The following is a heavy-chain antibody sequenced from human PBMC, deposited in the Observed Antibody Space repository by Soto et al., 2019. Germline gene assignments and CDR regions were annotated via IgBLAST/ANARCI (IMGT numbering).Heavy chain of an antibody. CDR2: ISAYNGNT. J-gene: IGHJ6*02. V-gene: IGHV1-18*01. Sequence: ASVKVSCKASGYTFTSYGISWVRQAPGQGLEWMGWISAYNGNTNYAQKLQGRVTMTTDTSTSTAYMELRSLRSDDTAVYYCAIGGTSDFWSGYFYYYYGMDVWVQGTTVTVS. CDR1: GYTFTSYG. D-gene: IGHD3-3*01. CDR3: AIGGTSDFWSGYFYYYYGMDV.